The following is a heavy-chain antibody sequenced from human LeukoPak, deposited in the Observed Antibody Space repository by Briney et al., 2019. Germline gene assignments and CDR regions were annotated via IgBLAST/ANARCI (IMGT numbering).Heavy chain of an antibody. CDR3: ARSTGGPVVAAWRSPLY. Sequence: ASVKVSCRASGYTFTSYYMHWVRLAPGEGLEWMGIINPSGGSTSYAQKFQGRVTMTRDMSTSTVYMELSSLRSEDTAVYYCARSTGGPVVAAWRSPLYWGQGTLVTVSS. V-gene: IGHV1-46*01. CDR2: INPSGGST. D-gene: IGHD2-15*01. J-gene: IGHJ4*02. CDR1: GYTFTSYY.